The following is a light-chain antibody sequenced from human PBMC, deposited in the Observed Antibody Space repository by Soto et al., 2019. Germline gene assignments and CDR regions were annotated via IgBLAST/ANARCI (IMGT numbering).Light chain of an antibody. CDR3: QQYCTSFPT. Sequence: EIVLTQSPGTLSLSPGERATLSCRASQSVSSNYLAWYQQKPGQAPSLLIYGASSRATGIPDRFTGSGSGTDFTLTISSLEPEDCAVYYCQQYCTSFPTFGQGTKLEIK. V-gene: IGKV3-20*01. J-gene: IGKJ2*01. CDR1: QSVSSNY. CDR2: GAS.